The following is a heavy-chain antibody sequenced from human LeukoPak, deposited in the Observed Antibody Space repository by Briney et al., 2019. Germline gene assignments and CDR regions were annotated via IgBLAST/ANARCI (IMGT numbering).Heavy chain of an antibody. J-gene: IGHJ4*02. Sequence: GGSLRLSCAASGFPFSTYAMNWVRQAPGKGLEWVSVITGSGGFTQYADSVKGRFTISRDNSKNTVYLQMNSLRVEDTALYYCVRSLDYWGQGTLVAVSS. V-gene: IGHV3-23*01. CDR3: VRSLDY. CDR2: ITGSGGFT. CDR1: GFPFSTYA.